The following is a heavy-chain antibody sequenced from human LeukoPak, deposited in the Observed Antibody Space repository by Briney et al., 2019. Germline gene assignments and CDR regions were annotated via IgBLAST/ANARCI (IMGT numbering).Heavy chain of an antibody. D-gene: IGHD3-22*01. J-gene: IGHJ6*03. CDR3: ARDREESGYSSAYYYADYNYYYMDV. Sequence: PRASVKVSCKASGYTFSGYYMHWVRQAPGQGLEWMGWINTKSGGTNYAQKFQGRVTMTRDTSVSTAYMELSRLRSDDTAIYFCARDREESGYSSAYYYADYNYYYMDVWGKGTTVIIS. CDR1: GYTFSGYY. V-gene: IGHV1-2*02. CDR2: INTKSGGT.